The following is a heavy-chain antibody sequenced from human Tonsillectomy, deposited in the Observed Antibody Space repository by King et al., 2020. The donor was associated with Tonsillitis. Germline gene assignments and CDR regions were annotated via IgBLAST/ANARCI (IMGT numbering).Heavy chain of an antibody. CDR3: ASLTMVRGDY. CDR2: INHSGST. J-gene: IGHJ4*02. D-gene: IGHD3-10*01. V-gene: IGHV4-34*01. CDR1: GGSFSGYY. Sequence: VQLQQLGAGLLKPSETLSLTCAVYGGSFSGYYWSWIRQPPGKGLEWIGEINHSGSTNYNPSLKSRVTISVDTSKNQFSLKLSSVTAADTAVYYCASLTMVRGDYWGQGTLVTVSS.